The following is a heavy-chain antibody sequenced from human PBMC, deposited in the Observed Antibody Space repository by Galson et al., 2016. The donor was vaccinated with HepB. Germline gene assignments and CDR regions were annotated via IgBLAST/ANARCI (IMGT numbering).Heavy chain of an antibody. J-gene: IGHJ6*02. D-gene: IGHD2-15*01. V-gene: IGHV4-31*03. CDR1: GASTSRGGYY. CDR3: ATFVEDASMGYGVDV. Sequence: TLSLTCTVSGASTSRGGYYWNWIRHLPGKGLEWIGHIYYSGHTKYNPSLESRVTISVDTSKNLFSPKLRSVTAADTAVYYCATFVEDASMGYGVDVWGQGTTVIVSS. CDR2: IYYSGHT.